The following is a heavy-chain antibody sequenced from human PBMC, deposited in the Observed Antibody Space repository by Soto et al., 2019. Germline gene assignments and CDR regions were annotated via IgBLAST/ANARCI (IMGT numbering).Heavy chain of an antibody. J-gene: IGHJ5*02. V-gene: IGHV4-31*03. D-gene: IGHD4-4*01. CDR3: AKDPSPQPIPAVTPGWFDP. Sequence: SETLSLTCTVSGDSIRDGGYYWAWIRQRPGQGLEWMGYVYFTGKANYNPSLENRLTMSVDMSRRQLYLRLTSVTAADTAVYFCAKDPSPQPIPAVTPGWFDPWGQGIAVTVSS. CDR1: GDSIRDGGYY. CDR2: VYFTGKA.